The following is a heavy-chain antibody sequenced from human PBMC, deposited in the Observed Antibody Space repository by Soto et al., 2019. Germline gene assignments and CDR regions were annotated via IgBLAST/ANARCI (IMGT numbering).Heavy chain of an antibody. Sequence: GESLKISCKGPGYSFTSYWIGWVRQMPGKGLEWMGIIYPGDTDTRYSPSFQGLVTISADKSISTAYLLRSSLKASDTAMYYCATQSPTISRIGVVPDAFDIWGQGTRVTVSS. CDR3: ATQSPTISRIGVVPDAFDI. J-gene: IGHJ3*02. D-gene: IGHD3-22*01. CDR2: IYPGDTDT. V-gene: IGHV5-51*01. CDR1: GYSFTSYW.